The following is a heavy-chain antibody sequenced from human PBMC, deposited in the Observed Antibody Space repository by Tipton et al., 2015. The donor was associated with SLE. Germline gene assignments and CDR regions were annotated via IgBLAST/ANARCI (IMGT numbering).Heavy chain of an antibody. D-gene: IGHD3-16*01. CDR1: GFTFSSYA. V-gene: IGHV3-23*01. J-gene: IGHJ6*02. CDR3: AREGAQYYYYYGMDV. CDR2: ISGSGGST. Sequence: SLRLSCAASGFTFSSYAMSWVRQAPGKGLEWVSAISGSGGSTYYADSVKGRFTISRDNSKNTLYLQMNGLRAEDTAVYYCAREGAQYYYYYGMDVWGQGTTVTVSS.